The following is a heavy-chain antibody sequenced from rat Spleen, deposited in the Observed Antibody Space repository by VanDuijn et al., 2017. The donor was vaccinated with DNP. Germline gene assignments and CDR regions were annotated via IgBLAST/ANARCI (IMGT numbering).Heavy chain of an antibody. V-gene: IGHV5-25*01. J-gene: IGHJ4*01. Sequence: EVQLVESGGGLVQPGRSLKLSCAASGFTYSNYVMAWVRQAPTKGLEWVASINTGGGSTYYPDSVKGRLTISRDSAKSTLYLQMNSLRSEDTATYYCTRINYGGYPSYAMDAWGQGTSVTVSS. D-gene: IGHD1-11*01. CDR3: TRINYGGYPSYAMDA. CDR2: INTGGGST. CDR1: GFTYSNYV.